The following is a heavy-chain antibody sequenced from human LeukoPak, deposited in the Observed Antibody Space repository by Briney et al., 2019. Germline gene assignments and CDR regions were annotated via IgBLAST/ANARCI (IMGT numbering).Heavy chain of an antibody. CDR2: ISGSGGST. D-gene: IGHD1-26*01. J-gene: IGHJ4*02. Sequence: GGSLRLSCAASGFTFSSYAMSWVRQAPGKGLEWVSAISGSGGSTYYADSVKGRFTISRDNSKNTLYLQMSSLRAEDTAVYYCAKDGRLSIVGATIAYWGQGTLVTVSS. CDR3: AKDGRLSIVGATIAY. V-gene: IGHV3-23*01. CDR1: GFTFSSYA.